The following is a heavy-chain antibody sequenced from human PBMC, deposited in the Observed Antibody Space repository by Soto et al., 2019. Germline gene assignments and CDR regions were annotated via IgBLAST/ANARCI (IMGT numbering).Heavy chain of an antibody. CDR1: GYTFTGYY. Sequence: ASVKVSCKASGYTFTGYYMHWVRQAPGLGLEWMGWINPNSGGTNYAQKFQGWVTMTRDTSISTAYMELSRLRSDDTAVYYCARELYSCGAECPYYMDYWGQGTPVTVSS. J-gene: IGHJ4*02. CDR2: INPNSGGT. V-gene: IGHV1-2*04. D-gene: IGHD2-21*01. CDR3: ARELYSCGAECPYYMDY.